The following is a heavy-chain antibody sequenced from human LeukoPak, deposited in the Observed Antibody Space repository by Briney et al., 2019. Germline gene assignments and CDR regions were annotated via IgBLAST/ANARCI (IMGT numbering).Heavy chain of an antibody. Sequence: ESGPTLVNPTQTLTLTCTFSGFSLSTSGMCVSWIRQPPGKALEWLARIDWDGDKYYNTSLKTRLTISKDTSKNQVVLTMTNMDPVDTATYYCARIRGSRYYFDYWGQGTLVTVSP. CDR3: ARIRGSRYYFDY. J-gene: IGHJ4*02. CDR1: GFSLSTSGMC. D-gene: IGHD6-13*01. CDR2: IDWDGDK. V-gene: IGHV2-70*11.